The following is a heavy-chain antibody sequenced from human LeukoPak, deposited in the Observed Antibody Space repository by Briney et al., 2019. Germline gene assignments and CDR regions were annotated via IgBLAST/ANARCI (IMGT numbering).Heavy chain of an antibody. D-gene: IGHD6-13*01. CDR1: GFTFSNYD. CDR2: ISNDGRKK. Sequence: GGSLRLSCAASGFTFSNYDMHWVRQAPGKGLEWVAAISNDGRKKSHADSVKGRFTISRDNSKDTLYVQMNSLRAEDTAVYYCAKGHSSSWYYFGYWGQGTLVTVSS. V-gene: IGHV3-30*18. CDR3: AKGHSSSWYYFGY. J-gene: IGHJ4*02.